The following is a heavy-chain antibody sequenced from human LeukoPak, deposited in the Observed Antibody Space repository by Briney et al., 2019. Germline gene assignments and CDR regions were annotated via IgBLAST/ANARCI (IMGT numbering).Heavy chain of an antibody. V-gene: IGHV3-23*01. D-gene: IGHD3-10*01. J-gene: IGHJ5*02. CDR2: IRGSGGST. Sequence: GGPLSLPCPPSGFPLTSYPRTCSPQPPGKGLKWFPPIRGSGGSTYYADSVKGRFTISRDNSKNTLYLQMNSLRAEDTAVYYCARTDGSGSPPNLDWFDPWGQGTLVTVSS. CDR1: GFPLTSYP. CDR3: ARTDGSGSPPNLDWFDP.